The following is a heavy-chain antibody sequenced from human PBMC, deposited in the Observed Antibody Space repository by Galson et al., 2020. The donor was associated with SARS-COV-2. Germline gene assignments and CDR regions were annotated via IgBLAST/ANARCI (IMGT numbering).Heavy chain of an antibody. D-gene: IGHD3-9*01. V-gene: IGHV3-73*01. Sequence: GGSLRLSCAASGFTFSGSAMHWVRQASGKGLEWVGRIRSKANSYATAYAASVKGRFTISRDDSKNTAYLQMNSLKPEATAVYYCNRQADVLRYFAWLPSGWFDPWGQGTLVTVSS. CDR3: NRQADVLRYFAWLPSGWFDP. J-gene: IGHJ5*02. CDR1: GFTFSGSA. CDR2: IRSKANSYAT.